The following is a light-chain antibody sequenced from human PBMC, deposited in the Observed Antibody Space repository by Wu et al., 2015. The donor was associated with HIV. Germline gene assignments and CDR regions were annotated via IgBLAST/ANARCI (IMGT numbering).Light chain of an antibody. CDR3: QQYGSSPYT. CDR1: QTVGSRY. Sequence: EIVLTQSPGTLSLSPGERATLSCRASQTVGSRYLAWYQQRPGQAPRLLMYATSSRATGIPDRLSGSGSGTDFTLTISRLEPEDFAVYYCQQYGSSPYTFGQGTKLESN. CDR2: ATS. J-gene: IGKJ2*01. V-gene: IGKV3-20*01.